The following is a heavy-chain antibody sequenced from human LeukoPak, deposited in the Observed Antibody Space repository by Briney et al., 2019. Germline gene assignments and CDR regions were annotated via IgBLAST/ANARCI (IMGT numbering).Heavy chain of an antibody. J-gene: IGHJ6*03. CDR3: ARSGYSAPWDYYYYMDV. CDR1: GFTFDDYG. Sequence: GGSLRLSCAASGFTFDDYGMSWVRQAPGKGLEWVSGINWNGGSTGYADSVKGRFTISRDNAKNSLYLQMNSLRAEDTALYYCARSGYSAPWDYYYYMDVWGKGTTVTVSS. V-gene: IGHV3-20*04. CDR2: INWNGGST. D-gene: IGHD5-18*01.